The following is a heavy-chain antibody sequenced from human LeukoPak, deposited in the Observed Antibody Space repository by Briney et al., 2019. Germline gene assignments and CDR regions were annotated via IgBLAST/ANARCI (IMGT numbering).Heavy chain of an antibody. CDR2: INPNSGGT. V-gene: IGHV1-2*02. Sequence: ASVKVSCKASGYTFSGYYMHWVRQAPGQGLEWMGWINPNSGGTKSAQKFQGRVTMTRDTSISTAYMELRRLRSDDTAVYYCARVPPYCGGDCPSPFDYWGQGTLVIVSS. J-gene: IGHJ4*02. CDR1: GYTFSGYY. D-gene: IGHD2-21*01. CDR3: ARVPPYCGGDCPSPFDY.